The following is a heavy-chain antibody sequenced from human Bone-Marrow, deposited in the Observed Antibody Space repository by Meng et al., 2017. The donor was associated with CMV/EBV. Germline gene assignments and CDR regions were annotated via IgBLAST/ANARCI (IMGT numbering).Heavy chain of an antibody. CDR3: ARGGEGVGGGPLGGWPNIYYYYYGMDV. J-gene: IGHJ6*02. V-gene: IGHV3-7*01. D-gene: IGHD3-16*01. Sequence: GGSLRLSCAASGFTFSSYWMSWVRQAPGKGLEWVANIKQDGSEKYYVDSVKGRFTISRDNAKNSLYLQMNSLRAGDTAVYYCARGGEGVGGGPLGGWPNIYYYYYGMDVWGQGTTVTVSS. CDR1: GFTFSSYW. CDR2: IKQDGSEK.